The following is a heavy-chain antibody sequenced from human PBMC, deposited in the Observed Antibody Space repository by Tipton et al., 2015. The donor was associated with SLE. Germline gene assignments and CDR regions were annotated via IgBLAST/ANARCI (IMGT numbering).Heavy chain of an antibody. Sequence: SLRLSCAASRFTFSSYAMNWVRQAPGKGLEWVSHISVSGDDTYYADSVKGRFTISRDNAKNSLYLQMNSLRAEDTALYYCAGAPEGLGVADMGASDIWGQGNTVTVSS. CDR2: ISVSGDDT. V-gene: IGHV3-23*01. J-gene: IGHJ6*02. D-gene: IGHD3-16*01. CDR1: RFTFSSYA. CDR3: AGAPEGLGVADMGASDI.